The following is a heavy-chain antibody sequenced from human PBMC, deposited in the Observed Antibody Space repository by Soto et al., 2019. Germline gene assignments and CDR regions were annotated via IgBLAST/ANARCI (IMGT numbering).Heavy chain of an antibody. CDR2: FDPEDGET. V-gene: IGHV1-24*01. Sequence: ASVKVSCKVSGYTLTELSMHWVRQAPGKGLEWMGGFDPEDGETIYAQKFQGRVTMTTDTSTSTAYMELRSLRSDDTAVYYCARDIVVVPAAIKYYYYGMDVWGQGTTVTVSS. CDR1: GYTLTELS. J-gene: IGHJ6*02. D-gene: IGHD2-2*01. CDR3: ARDIVVVPAAIKYYYYGMDV.